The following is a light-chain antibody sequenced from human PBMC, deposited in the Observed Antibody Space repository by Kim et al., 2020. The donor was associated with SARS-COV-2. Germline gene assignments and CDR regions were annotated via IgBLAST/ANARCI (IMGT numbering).Light chain of an antibody. CDR3: QAWDSSIDHRV. J-gene: IGLJ3*02. CDR2: YYS. V-gene: IGLV3-21*04. Sequence: ALARSDSITGGGDNIESKSVPWYQQKPGRAAVLVIYYYSNRPSGIPERFSGSNSGNTATLTISRVEAGDEADYYCQAWDSSIDHRVFGGGTQLTVL. CDR1: NIESKS.